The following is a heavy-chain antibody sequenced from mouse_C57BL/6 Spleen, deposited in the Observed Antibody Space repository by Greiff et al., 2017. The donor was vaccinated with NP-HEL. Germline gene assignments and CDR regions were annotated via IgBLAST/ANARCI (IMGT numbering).Heavy chain of an antibody. CDR3: ARWGLPYYFDY. D-gene: IGHD2-2*01. CDR2: IYPGDGDT. CDR1: GYAFSSYW. Sequence: QVQLQQSGAELVKPGASVKISCKASGYAFSSYWMNWVKQRPGKGLEWIGQIYPGDGDTNYNGKFKGKATLTAEQSSSTAYMQLSSLTSEDSAVYVGARWGLPYYFDYWGKGTTLTVSS. J-gene: IGHJ2*01. V-gene: IGHV1-80*01.